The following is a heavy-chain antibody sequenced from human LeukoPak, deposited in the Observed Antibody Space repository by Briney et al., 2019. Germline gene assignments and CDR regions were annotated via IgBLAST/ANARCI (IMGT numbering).Heavy chain of an antibody. CDR3: ARDVRHSSWSTQDY. V-gene: IGHV4-39*07. D-gene: IGHD6-13*01. CDR1: GGSISSSSYY. CDR2: IYYSGST. Sequence: PSETLSLTCTVSGGSISSSSYYWGWIRQPPGKGLEWIGSIYYSGSTYYNPSLKSRVTISVDTSKNQFSLKLSSVTAADTAVYYCARDVRHSSWSTQDYWGQGTLVTVSS. J-gene: IGHJ4*02.